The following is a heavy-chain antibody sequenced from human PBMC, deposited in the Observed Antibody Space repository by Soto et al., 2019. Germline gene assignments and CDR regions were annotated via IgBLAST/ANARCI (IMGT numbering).Heavy chain of an antibody. J-gene: IGHJ3*02. V-gene: IGHV3-48*02. CDR2: ISSSGSTI. CDR3: AREGGRHCSPSRCYNAFDI. CDR1: GFPFSAFS. Sequence: GGSLRLSCASSGFPFSAFSMNWVRQAPGKGLEWVAYISSSGSTIYYADSVKGRFTISRDNAKTSLYLQMDSLRDEDTAVYYCAREGGRHCSPSRCYNAFDIWGQGXTVTV. D-gene: IGHD2-15*01.